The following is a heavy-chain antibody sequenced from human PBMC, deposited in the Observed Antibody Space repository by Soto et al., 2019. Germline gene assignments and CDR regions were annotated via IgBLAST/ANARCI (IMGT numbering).Heavy chain of an antibody. CDR1: GFTFSTHA. CDR2: FSGSGGNT. CDR3: ANDPPWTVGPLAMDV. D-gene: IGHD2-2*01. V-gene: IGHV3-23*01. J-gene: IGHJ6*02. Sequence: EVQLLESGGGLVQPGGSLRLSCVASGFTFSTHAMSWVRQAPGKGLEWVSSFSGSGGNTYYADSVKGRLTISRDDSKNTLYLQINSLRVGATAVYYCANDPPWTVGPLAMDVWGQGTTVTVSS.